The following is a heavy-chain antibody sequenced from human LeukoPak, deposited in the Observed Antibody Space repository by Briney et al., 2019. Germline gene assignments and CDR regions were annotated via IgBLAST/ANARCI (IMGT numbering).Heavy chain of an antibody. CDR3: ARGRPLWFGDRNWFDP. CDR2: INHSGST. J-gene: IGHJ5*02. Sequence: SETLSLTCAVYGGSFSGYYWGWIRQPPGKGLEWIGEINHSGSTNYNPSLKSRVTISVDTSKNQFSLKLSSVTAADTAVYYCARGRPLWFGDRNWFDPWGQGTLVTVSS. V-gene: IGHV4-34*01. D-gene: IGHD3-10*01. CDR1: GGSFSGYY.